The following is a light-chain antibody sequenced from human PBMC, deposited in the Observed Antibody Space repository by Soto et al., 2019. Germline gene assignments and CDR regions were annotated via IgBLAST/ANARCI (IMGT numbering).Light chain of an antibody. V-gene: IGKV3-15*01. CDR1: QSVSSN. CDR3: QQYNKWPLFT. CDR2: GAS. Sequence: EMIMTQSPATLSVSPGERATLSCRASQSVSSNLAWYQQRPGRAPRLLIYGASTRATGIPARFSGSGSGTEFPLTISSLQSEDFAIYYCQQYNKWPLFTFGPGTRVDF. J-gene: IGKJ3*01.